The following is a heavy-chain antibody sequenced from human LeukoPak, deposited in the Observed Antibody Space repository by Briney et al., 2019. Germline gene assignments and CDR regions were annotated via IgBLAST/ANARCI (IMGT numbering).Heavy chain of an antibody. D-gene: IGHD3-3*01. V-gene: IGHV3-23*01. CDR3: AKDGVDYDFWSGYFHVDY. CDR1: GFTFNNFP. Sequence: GSLTLSCAASGFTFNNFPMAWVRQAPGKGLEWVSAISGSGTSTYYADSVKGSFSISRDNSKHTLYVQMNSLRAEDTAVYYCAKDGVDYDFWSGYFHVDYWGQGTLVTVSS. CDR2: ISGSGTST. J-gene: IGHJ4*02.